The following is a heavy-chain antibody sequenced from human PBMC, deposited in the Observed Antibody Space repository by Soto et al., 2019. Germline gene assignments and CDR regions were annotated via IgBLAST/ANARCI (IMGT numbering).Heavy chain of an antibody. J-gene: IGHJ4*01. Sequence: PVGPLRLSWAAAEFTCSAYDMRWVRQAPGKALVWVSRIDSDGSSTNYAASVKGRLSMSRDNAKNTLDLQMNSLRGEDTAVYYFARVNGYSYGWDFFAYLGHGTLVPVSS. V-gene: IGHV3-74*01. CDR2: IDSDGSST. CDR1: EFTCSAYD. CDR3: ARVNGYSYGWDFFAY. D-gene: IGHD5-18*01.